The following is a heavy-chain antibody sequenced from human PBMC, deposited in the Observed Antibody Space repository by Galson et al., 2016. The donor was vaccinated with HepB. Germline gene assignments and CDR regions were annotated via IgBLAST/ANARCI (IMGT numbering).Heavy chain of an antibody. V-gene: IGHV4-28*01. J-gene: IGHJ4*02. D-gene: IGHD3-22*01. CDR3: VKKPDSLYYFDS. Sequence: SETLSLTCSVSGYSISGSDWWGWIRQPPGKGLEWIGYIYYTGRTYYDPSLKSRVTMSIDTSKNQFSLRLSSVTAVDTAVYYCVKKPDSLYYFDSWGLGTLVTVSS. CDR2: IYYTGRT. CDR1: GYSISGSDW.